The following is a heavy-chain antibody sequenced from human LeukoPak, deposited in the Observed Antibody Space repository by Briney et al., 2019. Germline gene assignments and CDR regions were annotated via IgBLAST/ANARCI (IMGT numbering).Heavy chain of an antibody. CDR1: GYTFTGYY. CDR3: ARDRKAIVVVTAIPRYNWFDP. Sequence: GASVKVSCKASGYTFTGYYMHWVRQALGQGLEWMGWINPNSGGTNYAQKFQGRVTMTRDTSISTAYMELSRLRSDDTAVYYCARDRKAIVVVTAIPRYNWFDPWGQGTLVTVSS. CDR2: INPNSGGT. J-gene: IGHJ5*02. V-gene: IGHV1-2*02. D-gene: IGHD2-21*02.